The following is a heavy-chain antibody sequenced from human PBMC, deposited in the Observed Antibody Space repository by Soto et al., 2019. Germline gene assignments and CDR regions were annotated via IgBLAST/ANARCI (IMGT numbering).Heavy chain of an antibody. J-gene: IGHJ6*02. CDR2: INAGKGNT. Sequence: ASVKVSCKASGYTFTSYAIHWVRQAPGQRLEWMGWINAGKGNTKYSQKFQGRVTITRDTSASTAYMELSSLRSEDTAVYYCARDGRLDVWGQGATVTVAS. V-gene: IGHV1-3*01. CDR1: GYTFTSYA. CDR3: ARDGRLDV. D-gene: IGHD3-16*01.